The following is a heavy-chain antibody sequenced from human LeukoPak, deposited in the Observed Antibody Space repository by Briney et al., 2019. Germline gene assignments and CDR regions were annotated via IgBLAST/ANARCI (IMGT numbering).Heavy chain of an antibody. V-gene: IGHV4-59*08. D-gene: IGHD4-23*01. J-gene: IGHJ5*02. CDR1: GASISSYY. Sequence: SETLSLTCTVSGASISSYYWSWFRQPPGKGLEWIAYMYYNEITNDNPSLKSRVTISVDTSKNQFSLSLSSVTAADTAVYFCAMGYGGGVGDTWGQGTLVTVSS. CDR2: MYYNEIT. CDR3: AMGYGGGVGDT.